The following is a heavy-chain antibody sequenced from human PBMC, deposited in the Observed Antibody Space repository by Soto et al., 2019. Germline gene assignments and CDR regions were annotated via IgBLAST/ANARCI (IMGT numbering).Heavy chain of an antibody. J-gene: IGHJ5*02. CDR1: GGSISSSSYY. CDR2: IYYSGST. CDR3: ARQRVTMVRGVIITNWFDP. D-gene: IGHD3-10*01. V-gene: IGHV4-39*01. Sequence: QLQLQESGPGLVKPSETLSLTCTVSGGSISSSSYYWGWIRQPPGKGLEWIGSIYYSGSTYYNPSLKSRVTISVDTSKNQFSLKLSSVTAADTAVYYCARQRVTMVRGVIITNWFDPWGQGTLVTVSS.